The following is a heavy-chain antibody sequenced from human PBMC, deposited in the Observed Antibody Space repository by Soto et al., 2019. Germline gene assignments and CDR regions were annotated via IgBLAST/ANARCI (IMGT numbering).Heavy chain of an antibody. CDR1: GFTFSSYA. D-gene: IGHD1-26*01. CDR3: ARAASMGATHFDP. V-gene: IGHV3-30-3*01. Sequence: GGSLRLSCAASGFTFSSYAMHWVRQAPGKGLEWVAVISYDGSNKYYADSVKGRFTISRDNSKNTLYLQMNSLRAEDTAVYYCARAASMGATHFDPWGQGTLVTVSS. J-gene: IGHJ5*02. CDR2: ISYDGSNK.